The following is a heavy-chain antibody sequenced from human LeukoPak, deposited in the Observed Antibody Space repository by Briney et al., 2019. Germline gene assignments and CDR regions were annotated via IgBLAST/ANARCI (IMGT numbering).Heavy chain of an antibody. CDR3: ARPPRSWNYVILTGYYGGDAFDI. J-gene: IGHJ3*02. CDR1: GGSISSGGYY. CDR2: IYYSGST. D-gene: IGHD3-9*01. Sequence: PSQTLSLTCTVSGGSISSGGYYWSWIRQHPGKGLEWIGYIYYSGSTYYNPSLKSRVTISVDTSKNQFSLKLSSVTAADTAVYYCARPPRSWNYVILTGYYGGDAFDIWGKGKRVTVPS. V-gene: IGHV4-31*03.